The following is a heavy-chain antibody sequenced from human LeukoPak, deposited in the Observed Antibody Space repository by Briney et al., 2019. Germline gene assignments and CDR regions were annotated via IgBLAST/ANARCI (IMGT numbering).Heavy chain of an antibody. J-gene: IGHJ5*02. CDR1: GGPISSGGYY. Sequence: SETLSLTCTVSGGPISSGGYYWSWIRQHPGKGLEWIGYIYYSGSTYYNPSLKSRVTISVDTSKNQFSLKLSSVTAADTAVYYCARSPGAAIRSSGKNWFDPWGQGTLVTVSS. D-gene: IGHD2-2*01. CDR2: IYYSGST. CDR3: ARSPGAAIRSSGKNWFDP. V-gene: IGHV4-31*03.